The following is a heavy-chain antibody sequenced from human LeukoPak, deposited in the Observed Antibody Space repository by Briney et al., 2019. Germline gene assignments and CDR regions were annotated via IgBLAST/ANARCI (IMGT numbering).Heavy chain of an antibody. CDR1: GFTFSSYA. J-gene: IGHJ4*02. CDR3: AKEDVSSGWWN. Sequence: GGSLRLSCAASGFTFSSYAMSWVHQAPGKGLEWVSAVSGSGDSTYFADSVKGRFTISRDNSKNTLYLQMHSLRAEDTAVYYCAKEDVSSGWWNWGQGTLVTVSS. D-gene: IGHD6-19*01. V-gene: IGHV3-23*01. CDR2: VSGSGDST.